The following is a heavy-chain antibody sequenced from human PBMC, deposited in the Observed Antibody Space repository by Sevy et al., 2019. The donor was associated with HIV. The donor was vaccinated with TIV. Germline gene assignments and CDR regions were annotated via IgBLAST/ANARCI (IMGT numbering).Heavy chain of an antibody. J-gene: IGHJ6*02. CDR3: ARDPHRGLNTYYYGSGSYPKYYYYYYGMDV. D-gene: IGHD3-10*01. V-gene: IGHV3-48*01. CDR1: GFTFSSYS. CDR2: ISSSSSTI. Sequence: GGSLRLSCAASGFTFSSYSMNWVRQAPGKGLEWVSYISSSSSTIYYADSVKGRFTISRDNAKNSLYLQMNSLRAEDTAVYYWARDPHRGLNTYYYGSGSYPKYYYYYYGMDVWGQGTTVTVSS.